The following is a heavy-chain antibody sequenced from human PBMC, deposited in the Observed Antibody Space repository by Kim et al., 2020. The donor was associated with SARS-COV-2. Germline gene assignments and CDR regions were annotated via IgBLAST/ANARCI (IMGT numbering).Heavy chain of an antibody. D-gene: IGHD3-10*01. CDR3: ARDKVMVRGVWGRSLGAPFDP. Sequence: SETLSLTCTVSGGSISSGGYYWSWIRQHPGKGLEWIGYIYYSGSTYYNPSLKSRVTISVDTSKNQFSLKLSSVTAADTAVYYCARDKVMVRGVWGRSLGAPFDPWGQGTLVTVSS. CDR2: IYYSGST. J-gene: IGHJ5*02. V-gene: IGHV4-31*03. CDR1: GGSISSGGYY.